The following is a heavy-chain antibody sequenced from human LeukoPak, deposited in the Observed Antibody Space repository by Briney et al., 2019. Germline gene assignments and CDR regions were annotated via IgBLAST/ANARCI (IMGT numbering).Heavy chain of an antibody. CDR2: IYYSGST. CDR3: ARDQGRRGYYDSSGSLRGFDP. D-gene: IGHD3-22*01. V-gene: IGHV4-39*07. Sequence: PSETLSLTCTVSGGSISSISYYWGWIRQPPGKGLEWIGSIYYSGSTYYNPSLKSRVTISVDTSKNQFSLKLSSVTAADTAVYYCARDQGRRGYYDSSGSLRGFDPWGQGTLVTVSS. J-gene: IGHJ5*02. CDR1: GGSISSISYY.